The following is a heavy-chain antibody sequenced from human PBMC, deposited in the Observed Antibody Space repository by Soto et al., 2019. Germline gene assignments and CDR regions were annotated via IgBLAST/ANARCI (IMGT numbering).Heavy chain of an antibody. Sequence: SETLSLTCTVSGGSISSSSYYWGWIRQPPGKGLEWIGSIYYSGSTYYNPSLKSRVTISVDTSKNQFSLKLSSVTAADTAVYYCGRPPGVGRSQGDYYYGMDVWGKGTRVTVSS. CDR2: IYYSGST. CDR1: GGSISSSSYY. D-gene: IGHD1-26*01. CDR3: GRPPGVGRSQGDYYYGMDV. J-gene: IGHJ6*04. V-gene: IGHV4-39*01.